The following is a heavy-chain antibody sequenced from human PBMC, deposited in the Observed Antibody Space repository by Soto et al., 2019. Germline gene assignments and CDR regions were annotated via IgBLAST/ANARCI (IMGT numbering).Heavy chain of an antibody. J-gene: IGHJ3*01. D-gene: IGHD3-22*01. V-gene: IGHV3-48*01. CDR1: GFTFRNYG. CDR2: IGIGSSTT. CDR3: ARDQLYYNDISGRPLNAFDV. Sequence: PGRSLRLSCAASGFTFRNYGMNWVRQAPGKGLEWVSYIGIGSSTTYYADSVKGRFTISRDNAKNSLYLQMNSLRAEDTAVYYCARDQLYYNDISGRPLNAFDVWGQGTMVTVSS.